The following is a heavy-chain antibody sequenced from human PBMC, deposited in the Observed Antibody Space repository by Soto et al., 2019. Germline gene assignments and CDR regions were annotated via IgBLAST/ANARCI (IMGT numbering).Heavy chain of an antibody. CDR1: GRSLNRYF. CDR3: ARMNQLAPKRNAFDT. J-gene: IGHJ3*02. CDR2: ILYSGSA. D-gene: IGHD1-1*01. V-gene: IGHV4-59*01. Sequence: TSETLSLTFTVPGRSLNRYFWTWIRQSPGKGLQWIGYILYSGSANYNPSLKTPVTMSVDTSTTTFSLSLTSLTAAYTAVYYCARMNQLAPKRNAFDTWGQGTMVTVSS.